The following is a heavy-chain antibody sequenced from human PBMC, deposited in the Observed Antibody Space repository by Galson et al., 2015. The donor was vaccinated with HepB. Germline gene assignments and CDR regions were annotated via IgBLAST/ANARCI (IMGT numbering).Heavy chain of an antibody. CDR3: ARLCVTMVRGDRDLDY. J-gene: IGHJ4*02. D-gene: IGHD3-10*01. CDR2: ISSSSSYT. CDR1: GFTFSDYY. V-gene: IGHV3-11*03. Sequence: LRLSCAASGFTFSDYYMSWIRQAPGKGLEWVSYISSSSSYTNYADSVKGRFTISRDNAKNSLYLQMNSLRAEDTAVYYCARLCVTMVRGDRDLDYWGQGTLVTVSS.